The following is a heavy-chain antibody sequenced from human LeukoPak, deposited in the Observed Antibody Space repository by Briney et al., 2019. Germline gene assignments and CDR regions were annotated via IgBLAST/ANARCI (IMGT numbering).Heavy chain of an antibody. CDR1: GYTLTELS. CDR3: ARDTLGGSSSVDY. Sequence: ASVKVSCKVSGYTLTELSMHWVRQAPGKRLEWMGGFDPEDGETIYAQKFQGRVTMTTDTSTSTAYMELRSLRSDDTAVYYCARDTLGGSSSVDYWGQGTLVTVSS. V-gene: IGHV1-24*01. D-gene: IGHD6-13*01. J-gene: IGHJ4*02. CDR2: FDPEDGET.